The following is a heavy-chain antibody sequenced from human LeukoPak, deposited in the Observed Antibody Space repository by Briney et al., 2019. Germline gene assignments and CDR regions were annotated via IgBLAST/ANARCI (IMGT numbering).Heavy chain of an antibody. CDR2: IYNDGSGK. CDR1: GFMFTNYW. J-gene: IGHJ4*02. D-gene: IGHD2-15*01. CDR3: ARDRGTCGRQPLPYYFDY. V-gene: IGHV3-7*01. Sequence: GRSLRLSCEGSGFMFTNYWMNWVRQPPGKGLEWVGNIYNDGSGKYYLSPVNGRFTISNDNAKNFSLLQMSSITTEATVVYFCARDRGTCGRQPLPYYFDYWGQGTLVTVSS.